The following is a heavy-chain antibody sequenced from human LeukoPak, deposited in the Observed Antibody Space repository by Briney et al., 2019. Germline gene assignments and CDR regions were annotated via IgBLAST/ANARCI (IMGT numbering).Heavy chain of an antibody. V-gene: IGHV3-53*01. Sequence: GGSLRLSCAASGFTVSSNYMSWVRQAPGKGLEWVSVIYSGGSTYYADSVKGRFTISRDNSKNTLYLQMNSLRAEVTAVYYCASHKADYGGKNDYWGQGTLVTVSS. CDR1: GFTVSSNY. J-gene: IGHJ4*02. CDR3: ASHKADYGGKNDY. D-gene: IGHD4-23*01. CDR2: IYSGGST.